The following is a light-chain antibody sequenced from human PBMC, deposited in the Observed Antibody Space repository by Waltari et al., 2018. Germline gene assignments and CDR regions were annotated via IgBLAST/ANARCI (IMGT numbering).Light chain of an antibody. CDR3: QQAKSFPIT. V-gene: IGKV1-12*01. J-gene: IGKJ3*01. CDR2: GTS. Sequence: DIQMTQSTSSVSASVGDRVTITCRASQDIGNRLAWYQQKPGKAPNLLIYGTSSLQAGVPSRFSGSGSGTEFTLTISSLQPEDSATYYCQQAKSFPITFGPGTKVDIK. CDR1: QDIGNR.